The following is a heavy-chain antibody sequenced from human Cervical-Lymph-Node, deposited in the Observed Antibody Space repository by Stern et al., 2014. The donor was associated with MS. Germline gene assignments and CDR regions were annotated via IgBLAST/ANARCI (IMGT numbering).Heavy chain of an antibody. V-gene: IGHV4-61*02. J-gene: IGHJ4*02. Sequence: QLQLQESGPGLVKPSQTLSLTCNVSGGSISSGSDYWSWLRQPVGKGLQWIGRIHPSGSAYYTPSLKSRVTISTDTSKNQFSLELTSATAADTAIYYCASGYRIFDYWGQGSLVTVSS. CDR3: ASGYRIFDY. D-gene: IGHD5-18*01. CDR1: GGSISSGSDY. CDR2: IHPSGSA.